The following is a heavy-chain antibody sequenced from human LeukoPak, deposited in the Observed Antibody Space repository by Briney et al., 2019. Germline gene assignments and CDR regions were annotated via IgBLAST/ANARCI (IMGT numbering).Heavy chain of an antibody. V-gene: IGHV3-23*01. Sequence: GGSLRLSCAASGFTFSSYAMSWVRQAPGKGLEWVSALCGSGGSTYYADSVKGRFTISRDNSKKTMYLQMNSLRAEDTAVYYCVKGSWVWDLMGVFDFWGQGTLVTVSS. CDR2: LCGSGGST. CDR3: VKGSWVWDLMGVFDF. D-gene: IGHD2-8*01. CDR1: GFTFSSYA. J-gene: IGHJ4*02.